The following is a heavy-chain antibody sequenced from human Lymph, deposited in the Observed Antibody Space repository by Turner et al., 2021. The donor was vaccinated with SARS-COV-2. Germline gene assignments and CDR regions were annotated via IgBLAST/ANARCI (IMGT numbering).Heavy chain of an antibody. Sequence: EVQLLESGGDLVQHGGSLRLSCAASGFTFSNYAMSWVRQAPGKGLEWVSDISGSGARTYYADSVKGRFTISRDNSKNTLFLQMNSLRADDTAIYYCAKSPLGEDYFDYWGQGTLVTVSS. CDR3: AKSPLGEDYFDY. D-gene: IGHD3-16*01. V-gene: IGHV3-23*01. CDR1: GFTFSNYA. J-gene: IGHJ4*02. CDR2: ISGSGART.